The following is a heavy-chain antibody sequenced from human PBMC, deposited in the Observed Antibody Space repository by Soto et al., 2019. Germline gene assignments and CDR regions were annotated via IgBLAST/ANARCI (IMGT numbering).Heavy chain of an antibody. CDR3: AKFLPYYDILTGPRAYYYYGMDV. V-gene: IGHV3-23*01. CDR1: GFTFSSYA. CDR2: ISGSGGST. Sequence: PGGSLRLSCAASGFTFSSYAMSWVRQAPGKGLEWVSAISGSGGSTYYADSVKGRFTISRDNSKNTLYLQMNSLRAEDTAVYYCAKFLPYYDILTGPRAYYYYGMDVWGQGTTVTVSS. D-gene: IGHD3-9*01. J-gene: IGHJ6*02.